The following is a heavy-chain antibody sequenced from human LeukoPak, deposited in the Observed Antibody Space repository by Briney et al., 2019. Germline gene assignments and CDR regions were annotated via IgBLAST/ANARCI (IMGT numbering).Heavy chain of an antibody. CDR2: ISSSSSYI. D-gene: IGHD6-13*01. Sequence: GGSLRLSCAASGFNCSSYSMNWVRQAPGKGLEWVSSISSSSSYIYYADSVKGRFTISRDNAKNSLYLQMNSLRAEDTAVYYCAREGMEDAFDIWGQGTMVTVSS. CDR3: AREGMEDAFDI. CDR1: GFNCSSYS. J-gene: IGHJ3*02. V-gene: IGHV3-21*01.